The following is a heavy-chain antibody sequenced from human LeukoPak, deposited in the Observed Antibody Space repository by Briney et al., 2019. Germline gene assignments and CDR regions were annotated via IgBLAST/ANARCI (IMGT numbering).Heavy chain of an antibody. D-gene: IGHD3-3*01. Sequence: ASVKVSCKASGYTFTGYYMHWVRQAPGQGLEGMGWINPNSGGTNYAQKFQGRVTMTRDTSISTAYMELSRLRSDDTAVYYCARVTGTIFGVVIWGQGTLVTVSS. CDR2: INPNSGGT. J-gene: IGHJ4*02. CDR1: GYTFTGYY. CDR3: ARVTGTIFGVVI. V-gene: IGHV1-2*02.